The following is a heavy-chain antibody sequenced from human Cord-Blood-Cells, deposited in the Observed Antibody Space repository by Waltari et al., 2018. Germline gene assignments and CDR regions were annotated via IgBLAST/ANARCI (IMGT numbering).Heavy chain of an antibody. CDR1: GGSISSYY. Sequence: QVQLQESGPGLVKPSETLSLTCTVSGGSISSYYWSWIRQPPGTGLEWIGYIYYSGSTNYNPSLKSRVTISVDTSKNQFSLKLSSVTAADTAVYYCARGRIVGATAGGNHDAFDIWGQGTMVTVSS. CDR3: ARGRIVGATAGGNHDAFDI. V-gene: IGHV4-59*01. CDR2: IYYSGST. J-gene: IGHJ3*02. D-gene: IGHD1-26*01.